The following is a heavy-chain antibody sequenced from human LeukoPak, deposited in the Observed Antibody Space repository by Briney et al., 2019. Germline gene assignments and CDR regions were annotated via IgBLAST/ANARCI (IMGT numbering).Heavy chain of an antibody. CDR1: GLIFSSYS. D-gene: IGHD3-3*01. J-gene: IGHJ4*02. V-gene: IGHV3-21*01. Sequence: PGGSLRLSCAASGLIFSSYSMNWVRQATGKGREWVSSISDGSNYIYYADSVKGRFTISRDNAKNSLYLQMITLTAEDTGVYYCALEWRGGNWGQGTLVTVSS. CDR3: ALEWRGGN. CDR2: ISDGSNYI.